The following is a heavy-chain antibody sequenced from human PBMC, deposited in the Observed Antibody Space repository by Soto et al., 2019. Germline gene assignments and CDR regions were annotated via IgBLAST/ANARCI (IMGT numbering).Heavy chain of an antibody. CDR3: ASGYSSSWYFMDY. Sequence: SVKVSCKASGGTFSSYTISWVRQAPGQGLEWMGRIIPILGIANYAQKFQGRVTITADKSTSTAYMELSSLRSEDTAVYYCASGYSSSWYFMDYWGQGTLVTVSS. CDR2: IIPILGIA. V-gene: IGHV1-69*02. J-gene: IGHJ4*02. CDR1: GGTFSSYT. D-gene: IGHD6-13*01.